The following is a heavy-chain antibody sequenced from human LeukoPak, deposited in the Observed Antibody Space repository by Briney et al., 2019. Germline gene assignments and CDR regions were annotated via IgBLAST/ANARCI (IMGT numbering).Heavy chain of an antibody. D-gene: IGHD3-10*01. CDR1: GFTLSNYG. J-gene: IGHJ6*02. CDR2: IRYDGSNT. V-gene: IGHV3-30*02. CDR3: ARGYGSRSYYGMDV. Sequence: GGSLRLSCVASGFTLSNYGMHWVRHAPGKGLEWVALIRYDGSNTLYADSVKGRLTIYRDNSKNTLYLQMNSLRAEDTAVYYCARGYGSRSYYGMDVWGQGTTVTVSS.